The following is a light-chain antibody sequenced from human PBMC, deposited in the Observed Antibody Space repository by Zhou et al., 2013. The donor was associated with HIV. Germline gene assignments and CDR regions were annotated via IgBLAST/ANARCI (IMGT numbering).Light chain of an antibody. J-gene: IGKJ1*01. Sequence: EIVLTQSPGTLSLSPGERATLSCRASQSVSSTYLAWCQQKPGQSPRLLIYGASSRATGIPDRFSGSGSGTDFTLIISRLEPEDFAVYYCQQYGSSPWTFGQGTKVEIK. CDR2: GAS. CDR1: QSVSSTY. CDR3: QQYGSSPWT. V-gene: IGKV3-20*01.